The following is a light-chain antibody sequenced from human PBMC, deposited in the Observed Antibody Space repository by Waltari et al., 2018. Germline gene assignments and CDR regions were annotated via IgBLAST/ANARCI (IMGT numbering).Light chain of an antibody. CDR3: QQYYSIPPT. Sequence: DIVMTQSPDSLAVSLGERATLNCKSSQSVLYSSNNKNYLAWYQQKPGQPPKLLIYWASTREAGVPDRFSGSGSGTDFTLTISSLQAEDVAVYYCQQYYSIPPTFGQGTKLEIK. CDR2: WAS. CDR1: QSVLYSSNNKNY. V-gene: IGKV4-1*01. J-gene: IGKJ2*01.